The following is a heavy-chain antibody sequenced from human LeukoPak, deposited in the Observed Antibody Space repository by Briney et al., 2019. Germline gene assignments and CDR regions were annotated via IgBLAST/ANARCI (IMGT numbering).Heavy chain of an antibody. J-gene: IGHJ6*04. Sequence: PSETLSLTCTVSGGSISSGGYYWSWIRQHPGKGQEWIGYIYYSGSTYYNPSLKSRVTISVDTSKNQFSLKLSSVTAADTAVYYCARGLTDNYYYYGMDVWGKGTTVTVSS. CDR2: IYYSGST. CDR1: GGSISSGGYY. D-gene: IGHD3-9*01. CDR3: ARGLTDNYYYYGMDV. V-gene: IGHV4-31*03.